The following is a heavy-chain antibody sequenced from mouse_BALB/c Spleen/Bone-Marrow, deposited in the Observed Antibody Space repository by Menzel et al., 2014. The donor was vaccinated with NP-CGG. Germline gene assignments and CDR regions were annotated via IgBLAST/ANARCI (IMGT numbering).Heavy chain of an antibody. J-gene: IGHJ3*01. Sequence: DVKLQESGAELVKSGASVKLSCTASGFNIKDTYMHWVKQRPEQGLEWIGRIDPANGNTKYDPKFQGKATITADTSSNTAYLQLSSLTSEDTAVYYCAAYYYSSSYGFAYWGQGTLVTVSA. CDR3: AAYYYSSSYGFAY. CDR2: IDPANGNT. D-gene: IGHD1-1*01. CDR1: GFNIKDTY. V-gene: IGHV14-3*02.